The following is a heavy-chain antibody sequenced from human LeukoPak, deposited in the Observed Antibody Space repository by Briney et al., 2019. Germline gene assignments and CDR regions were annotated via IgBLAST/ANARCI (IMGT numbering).Heavy chain of an antibody. V-gene: IGHV4-59*08. CDR3: ARLTPSAFDI. CDR1: GGSISSYY. J-gene: IGHJ3*02. CDR2: IYYSGST. Sequence: SETPSLTCTVSGGSISSYYWSWIRQPPGKGLEWIGYIYYSGSTNYNPSLKSRVTISVDTSKNQFSLKLSSVTAADTAVYYCARLTPSAFDIWGQGTMVTVSS.